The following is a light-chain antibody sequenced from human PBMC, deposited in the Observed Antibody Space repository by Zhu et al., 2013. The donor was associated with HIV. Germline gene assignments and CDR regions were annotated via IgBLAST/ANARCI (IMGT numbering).Light chain of an antibody. V-gene: IGKV1-5*03. CDR2: KAS. J-gene: IGKJ2*02. Sequence: DIQMTQFPSTLSASVGDRVSITCRASQSISMWLAWYQQKPGKAPKPLIFKASSLESGVPSRFSGRGSGTDFTLTISSLQPEDFATYYCLQSNSYPRTFGQGTRLEIK. CDR1: QSISMW. CDR3: LQSNSYPRT.